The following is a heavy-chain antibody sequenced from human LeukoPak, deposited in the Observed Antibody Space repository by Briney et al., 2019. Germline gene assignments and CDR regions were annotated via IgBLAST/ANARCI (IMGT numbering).Heavy chain of an antibody. J-gene: IGHJ4*02. V-gene: IGHV3-21*04. CDR2: ISSSSSSI. Sequence: NPGGSLRLSCAASGFTFSGYSMNWVRQAPGKGLEWVSSISSSSSSIYYADSVKGRFAISRDNSKNTLYLQMNSLRAEDTALYYCAKHDSVIVVGIDYWGQGTLVTVSS. CDR3: AKHDSVIVVGIDY. CDR1: GFTFSGYS. D-gene: IGHD2-2*01.